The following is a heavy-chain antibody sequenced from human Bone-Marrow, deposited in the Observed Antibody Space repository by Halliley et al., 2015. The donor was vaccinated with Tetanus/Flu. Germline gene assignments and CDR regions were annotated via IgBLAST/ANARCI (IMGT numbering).Heavy chain of an antibody. CDR2: SYSGNT. D-gene: IGHD4-17*01. CDR3: ARGDDHDYGDYYIDY. Sequence: SYSGNTNNNPSLKRRVSISGDLSKNQLSLRRRSGTAADTAVYYCARGDDHDYGDYYIDYWGQGVLVTVSP. V-gene: IGHV4-59*09. J-gene: IGHJ4*02.